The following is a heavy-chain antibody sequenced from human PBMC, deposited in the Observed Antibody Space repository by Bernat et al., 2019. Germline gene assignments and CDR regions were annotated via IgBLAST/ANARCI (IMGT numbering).Heavy chain of an antibody. CDR2: IYYSGST. CDR3: VSIFGPFYWYFDL. V-gene: IGHV4-39*01. J-gene: IGHJ2*01. Sequence: QLQLQESGPGLVKPSETLSLTCTVSGGSIRSSSYYWAWVRQPPGKGLEYIGSIYYSGSTYYNPSLKSRVTISVDTSKNQFSLKLNSVTAADTAVYYCVSIFGPFYWYFDLWGRDTLVTVSS. CDR1: GGSIRSSSYY. D-gene: IGHD3-3*01.